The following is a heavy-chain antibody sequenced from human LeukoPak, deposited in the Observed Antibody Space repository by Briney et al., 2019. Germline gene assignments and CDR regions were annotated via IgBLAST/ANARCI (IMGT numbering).Heavy chain of an antibody. CDR1: GGSISSSSYY. D-gene: IGHD5-18*01. CDR3: ARVKIRIQLPYYFDY. V-gene: IGHV4-39*07. Sequence: NPSETLSLTCTVSGGSISSSSYYWGWIRQPPGKGLEWIGSIYYSGSTYYNPSLKSRVTISVDTSKNQFSLKLSSVTAADTAVYYCARVKIRIQLPYYFDYWGQGTLVTVSS. J-gene: IGHJ4*02. CDR2: IYYSGST.